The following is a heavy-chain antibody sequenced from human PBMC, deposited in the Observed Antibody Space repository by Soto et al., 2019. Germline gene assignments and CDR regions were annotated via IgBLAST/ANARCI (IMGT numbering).Heavy chain of an antibody. CDR1: GGSISSGGYY. V-gene: IGHV4-31*03. CDR2: IYHDGST. CDR3: ARLTWELADY. D-gene: IGHD1-26*01. Sequence: NPSETLSLTCTVSGGSISSGGYYWSWIRQPPGKGLEWIGYIYHDGSTYYNPSLKSRLTMSVDTSKNQFSLNLSSVTAADTAVYYCARLTWELADYWGQGTLVTVSS. J-gene: IGHJ4*02.